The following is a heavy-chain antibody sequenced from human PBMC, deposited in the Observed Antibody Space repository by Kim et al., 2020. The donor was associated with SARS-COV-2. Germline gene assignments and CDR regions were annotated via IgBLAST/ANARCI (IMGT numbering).Heavy chain of an antibody. Sequence: GGSLRLSCAASGFTFSRYWMHWVRQPPGKGLVWVSRIYSDGSGTSYADSVKGRFTISRDNAKNTLYLQMNSLRAEDTALYYCARRAVDSSGTYYFDYWGQETLVTVPS. V-gene: IGHV3-74*01. J-gene: IGHJ4*02. D-gene: IGHD3-22*01. CDR2: IYSDGSGT. CDR3: ARRAVDSSGTYYFDY. CDR1: GFTFSRYW.